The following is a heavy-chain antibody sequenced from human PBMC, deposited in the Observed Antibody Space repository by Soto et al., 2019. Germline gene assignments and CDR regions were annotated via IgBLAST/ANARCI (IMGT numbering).Heavy chain of an antibody. CDR3: EREVGSSGSSRWFDT. J-gene: IGHJ5*02. CDR1: GFTLSNYG. Sequence: GGSLRLSCVASGFTLSNYGMHWVRQAPGKGLEWIALIRYEGTTKYSTDSMKGRFSISRDQSKSTLYLQVNSLRAEDTATYYCEREVGSSGSSRWFDTWGQGTLVSVSS. CDR2: IRYEGTTK. D-gene: IGHD3-10*01. V-gene: IGHV3-30*02.